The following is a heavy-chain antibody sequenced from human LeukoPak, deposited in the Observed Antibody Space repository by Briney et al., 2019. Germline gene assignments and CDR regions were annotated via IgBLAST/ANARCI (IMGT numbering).Heavy chain of an antibody. CDR2: ISYDGSNK. Sequence: GRSLRLSCAASGFTFSSYAMHWVRQAPGKGLEWVAVISYDGSNKYYADSVKGRFTISRDNSKNTLYLQMNSLRAEDTAVYYCTRDATYYLRYGYFDYWGQGTLVTVSS. CDR1: GFTFSSYA. J-gene: IGHJ4*02. V-gene: IGHV3-30-3*01. CDR3: TRDATYYLRYGYFDY. D-gene: IGHD2/OR15-2a*01.